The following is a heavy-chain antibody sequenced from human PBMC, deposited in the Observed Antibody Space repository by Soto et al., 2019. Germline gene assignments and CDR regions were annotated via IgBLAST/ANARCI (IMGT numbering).Heavy chain of an antibody. V-gene: IGHV3-7*01. CDR1: GFTFSSYW. J-gene: IGHJ4*02. CDR2: IKQDGSEK. D-gene: IGHD6-19*01. CDR3: ARYDQWLLPYYFDY. Sequence: EVQLVESGGGLVQPGGSLRLSCAASGFTFSSYWMSWVRQAPGKGLEWVANIKQDGSEKYYVDSVKGRFTISRDNAKNSLYLQLNSLRAEDTAVYYCARYDQWLLPYYFDYWGQGTLVTVSS.